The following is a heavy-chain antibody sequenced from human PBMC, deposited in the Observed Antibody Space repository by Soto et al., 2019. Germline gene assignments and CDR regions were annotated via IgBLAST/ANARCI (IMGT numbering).Heavy chain of an antibody. D-gene: IGHD1-1*01. CDR3: TKRLNDVPKPSPWLDP. J-gene: IGHJ5*02. Sequence: GESRKISCKGSEYSFANQWIGWVRQMPGKGLEWVGIISPDTSRTLYSPSLQGQVTISVDKSISTVYLKWNSLKASDTAMYYCTKRLNDVPKPSPWLDPWGQGTLVTVSS. CDR1: EYSFANQW. CDR2: ISPDTSRT. V-gene: IGHV5-51*01.